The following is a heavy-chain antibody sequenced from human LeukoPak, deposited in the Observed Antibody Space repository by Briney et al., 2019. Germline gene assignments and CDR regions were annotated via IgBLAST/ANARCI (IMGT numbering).Heavy chain of an antibody. J-gene: IGHJ4*02. V-gene: IGHV3-64*01. Sequence: GGSLRLSCAASGFTLSRYDMHWVRQAPGKGLEYVSFINSNGGSTYYANSVKGRFTISRDNSKNTLYLQMGSLRAEDMAVYYCARSILTGYYSDYWGQGTLVTVSS. D-gene: IGHD3-9*01. CDR3: ARSILTGYYSDY. CDR2: INSNGGST. CDR1: GFTLSRYD.